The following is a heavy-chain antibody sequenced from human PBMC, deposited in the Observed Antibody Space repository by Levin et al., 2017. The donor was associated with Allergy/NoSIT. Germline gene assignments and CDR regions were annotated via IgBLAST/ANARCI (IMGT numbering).Heavy chain of an antibody. CDR2: IIPILGIA. CDR1: GGTFSSYT. CDR3: ARVSGYGSGRNGFDY. Sequence: ASVKVSCKASGGTFSSYTISWVRQAPGQGLEWMGRIIPILGIANYAQKFQGRVTITADKSTSTAYMELSSLRSEDTAVYYCARVSGYGSGRNGFDYWGQGTLVTVSS. V-gene: IGHV1-69*02. D-gene: IGHD3-10*01. J-gene: IGHJ4*02.